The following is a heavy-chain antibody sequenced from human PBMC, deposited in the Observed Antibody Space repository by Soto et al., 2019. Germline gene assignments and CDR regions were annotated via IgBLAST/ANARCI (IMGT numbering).Heavy chain of an antibody. CDR3: AKDGYYYDSRGYYVWDH. CDR2: ISYDGRNE. J-gene: IGHJ4*02. D-gene: IGHD3-22*01. Sequence: QAQLVESGGGVVQPGRSLRLSCVDSGFTFSSYGMHWVRQAPGKGLEWVAGISYDGRNEFYEDSVKGRFTISRDNFKSTLYLQRNSLRPEDTAVYYCAKDGYYYDSRGYYVWDHWGQGALVIVSS. V-gene: IGHV3-30*18. CDR1: GFTFSSYG.